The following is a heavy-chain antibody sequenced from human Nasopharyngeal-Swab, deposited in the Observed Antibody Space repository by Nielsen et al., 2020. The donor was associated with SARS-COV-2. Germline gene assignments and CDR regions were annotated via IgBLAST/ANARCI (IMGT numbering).Heavy chain of an antibody. CDR1: GFTFSSYG. CDR2: ISYDGSNK. Sequence: GESLKISCAASGFTFSSYGMHWVRQAPGKGLEWVAVISYDGSNKYYADSVKGRFTISRDNSKNTLYLQMNSLRAEDTAVYYCAKGYDFWSGYLVDYWGQGTLVTVSS. V-gene: IGHV3-30*18. J-gene: IGHJ4*02. D-gene: IGHD3-3*01. CDR3: AKGYDFWSGYLVDY.